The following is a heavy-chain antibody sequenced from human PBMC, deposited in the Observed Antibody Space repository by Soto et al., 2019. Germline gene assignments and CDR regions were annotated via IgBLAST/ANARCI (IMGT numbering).Heavy chain of an antibody. CDR3: ARDLSRGCCTRGYYYGMDV. CDR2: ISYDGSNK. CDR1: GFTFSSYA. D-gene: IGHD2-2*02. J-gene: IGHJ6*02. V-gene: IGHV3-30-3*01. Sequence: QVQLVESGGGVVQPGRSLRLSCAASGFTFSSYAMHWVRQAPGKGLEWVAVISYDGSNKYYADSVKGRFTISRDNSKNTLYLQMNSLRAEDTAVYYYARDLSRGCCTRGYYYGMDVWGQGTTVTVSS.